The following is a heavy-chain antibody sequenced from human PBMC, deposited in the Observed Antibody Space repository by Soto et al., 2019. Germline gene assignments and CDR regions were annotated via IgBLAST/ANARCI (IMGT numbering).Heavy chain of an antibody. V-gene: IGHV4-31*03. CDR1: GGFISSGGYY. D-gene: IGHD3-10*01. J-gene: IGHJ6*01. Sequence: QMQLQESGPGLVKPSQTLSLTCTVSGGFISSGGYYWSWIRQHPGKGLEWIGYIYYSGSTYYNPSLKSRVTISVDTSKNQFSLKLSSVTAADTAVYYCAREKRAATMVRGNKEGIYYYYGMDVW. CDR2: IYYSGST. CDR3: AREKRAATMVRGNKEGIYYYYGMDV.